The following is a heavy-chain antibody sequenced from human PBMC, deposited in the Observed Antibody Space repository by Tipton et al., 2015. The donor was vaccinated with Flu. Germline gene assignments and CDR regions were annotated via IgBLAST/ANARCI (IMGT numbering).Heavy chain of an antibody. J-gene: IGHJ4*02. CDR1: GFTFSSYW. Sequence: SLRLSCAASGFTFSSYWMSWVRQAPGKGLEWVANIKQDGSEKYYVDSVKGRFTISRDNAKNSLYLQMNSLRAEDTAVYYCARLPRNYGSGSYSPPPPYFDYWGQGTLVTASS. D-gene: IGHD3-10*01. CDR2: IKQDGSEK. CDR3: ARLPRNYGSGSYSPPPPYFDY. V-gene: IGHV3-7*01.